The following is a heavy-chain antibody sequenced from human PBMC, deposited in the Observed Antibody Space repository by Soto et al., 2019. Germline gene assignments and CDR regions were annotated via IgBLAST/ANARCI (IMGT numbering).Heavy chain of an antibody. J-gene: IGHJ6*02. CDR1: GGSFTYT. Sequence: SVKVSCKASGGSFTYTLSWVRQAPGQGLEWMGGIIPIFGTTNYAQKFQGRVTITADESTKTAYMELSTLRSEDTAVYYCARLHSHGTYGMDVWGQGTTVTVS. V-gene: IGHV1-69*13. CDR2: IIPIFGTT. D-gene: IGHD5-18*01. CDR3: ARLHSHGTYGMDV.